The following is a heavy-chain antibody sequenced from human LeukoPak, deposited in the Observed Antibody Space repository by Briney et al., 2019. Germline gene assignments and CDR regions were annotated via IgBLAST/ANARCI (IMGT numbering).Heavy chain of an antibody. D-gene: IGHD3-9*01. Sequence: PGGSLRLSCAASGFTFNTFNMNWLRHAPGKGLEWVSSITSGGDHIYYADSVKGRFTTSRDNAKNSLSLQLNSLRVEDTAVYYCARGHYDVLAASYKWTPDYWGQGTLVTVSS. J-gene: IGHJ4*02. CDR1: GFTFNTFN. V-gene: IGHV3-21*01. CDR3: ARGHYDVLAASYKWTPDY. CDR2: ITSGGDHI.